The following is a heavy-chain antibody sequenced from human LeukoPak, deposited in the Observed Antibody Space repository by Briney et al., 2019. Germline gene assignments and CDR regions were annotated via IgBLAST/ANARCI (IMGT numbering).Heavy chain of an antibody. CDR1: GFTFSSYW. CDR2: IKQDGSEK. D-gene: IGHD6-13*01. CDR3: ARDHYSSSWSYYYYYGMDV. Sequence: GGSLRLSCAASGFTFSSYWMSWVRQAPGKGLEWVANIKQDGSEKYYVDSVKGRFTISRDNAKNSLYLQMNSLRAEDTAVYYCARDHYSSSWSYYYYYGMDVWGQGTTVTVSS. J-gene: IGHJ6*02. V-gene: IGHV3-7*01.